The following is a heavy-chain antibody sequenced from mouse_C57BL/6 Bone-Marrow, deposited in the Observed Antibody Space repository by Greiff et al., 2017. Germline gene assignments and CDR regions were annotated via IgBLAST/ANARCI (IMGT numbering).Heavy chain of an antibody. J-gene: IGHJ2*01. D-gene: IGHD1-1*02. CDR1: GYTFTSYW. Sequence: VQLQQPGAELVRPGSSVKLSCKASGYTFTSYWMHWVKQRPIQGLEWIGNIDPSDSETNYNQKFEDKAILTLDKSTSTAYMQLSSLTSEDSAVYYCARGGYFGYWGQGTALTVSS. CDR3: ARGGYFGY. V-gene: IGHV1-52*01. CDR2: IDPSDSET.